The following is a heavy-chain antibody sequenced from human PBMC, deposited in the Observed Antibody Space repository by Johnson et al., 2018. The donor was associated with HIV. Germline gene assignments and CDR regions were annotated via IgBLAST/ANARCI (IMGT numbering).Heavy chain of an antibody. V-gene: IGHV3-30*02. CDR3: ARAWGSRDILTALRGAFDI. Sequence: QEQLVESGGGVVQPGGSLRLSCAASGFTFSSHGMHWVRQAPGKGLEWVAFIRFDGSNKYYVDSVKGRFTISRDNSKNTLYLQLNSLRAEDTAVYYCARAWGSRDILTALRGAFDIWGQGTMVTVSS. J-gene: IGHJ3*02. CDR1: GFTFSSHG. CDR2: IRFDGSNK. D-gene: IGHD3-9*01.